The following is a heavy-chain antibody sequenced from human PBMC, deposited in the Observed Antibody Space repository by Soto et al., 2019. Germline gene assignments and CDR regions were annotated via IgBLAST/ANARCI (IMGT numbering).Heavy chain of an antibody. CDR1: GEFFGGYY. CDR2: INHSGST. V-gene: IGHV4-34*01. J-gene: IGHJ6*03. CDR3: ARGNPGYYYYYMDV. Sequence: QVQLQQWGAGLLKPSETLSLTCAVHGEFFGGYYWSWVRQSPGKGLEWIGNINHSGSTQYNPSLTTRVTISADTSKGHFSLTVASVTVADTAVYYCARGNPGYYYYYMDVWGAGATVTVSS.